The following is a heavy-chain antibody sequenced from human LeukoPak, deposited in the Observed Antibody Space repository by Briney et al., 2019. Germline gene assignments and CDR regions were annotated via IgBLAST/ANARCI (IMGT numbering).Heavy chain of an antibody. J-gene: IGHJ6*03. Sequence: SQTLSLTCTVSGGSISSGDYYWSWIRQPPGKGLEWIGYIYYSGSTYYNPSLKSRVTISVDTSKNQFSLKLSSVTAADTVVYYCATMTGYYYYYYMDVWGKGTTVTVSS. CDR1: GGSISSGDYY. CDR3: ATMTGYYYYYYMDV. V-gene: IGHV4-30-4*08. CDR2: IYYSGST. D-gene: IGHD3-9*01.